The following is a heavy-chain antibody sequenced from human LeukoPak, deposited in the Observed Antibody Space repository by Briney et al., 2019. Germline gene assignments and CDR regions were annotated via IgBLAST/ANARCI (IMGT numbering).Heavy chain of an antibody. V-gene: IGHV4-34*01. Sequence: PSETLSLTCAVYGGSFSGYYWSWIRQPPGKVLEWIGEINHSGSTNYNPSLKSRVTISVDTSKNQFSLKLSSVTAADTAVYYCARERGYSYGVFDYWGQGTLVTVSS. D-gene: IGHD5-18*01. CDR1: GGSFSGYY. CDR3: ARERGYSYGVFDY. J-gene: IGHJ4*02. CDR2: INHSGST.